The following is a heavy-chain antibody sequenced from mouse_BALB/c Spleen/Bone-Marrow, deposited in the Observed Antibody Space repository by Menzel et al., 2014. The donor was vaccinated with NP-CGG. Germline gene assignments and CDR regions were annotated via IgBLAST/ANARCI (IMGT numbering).Heavy chain of an antibody. CDR3: AREEYGQKVYAMDY. Sequence: EVMLVESGGGLVKPGGSLKLSCAASGFTFSSYAMSWVRQTPEKRLEWAASISSGGSTYYPDSVKGRFTISRDNARNILYLQMSSLRSEDTAMYYCAREEYGQKVYAMDYWGQGTSVTVSS. D-gene: IGHD2-10*02. V-gene: IGHV5-6-5*01. CDR2: ISSGGST. J-gene: IGHJ4*01. CDR1: GFTFSSYA.